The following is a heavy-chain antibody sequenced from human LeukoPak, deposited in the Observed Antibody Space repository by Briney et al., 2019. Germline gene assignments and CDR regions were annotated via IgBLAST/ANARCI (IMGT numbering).Heavy chain of an antibody. Sequence: SETLSLTCTASSGSVSSSSYYWGWIRQPPGKGPEWIGNINYSGNTYYNPSLQSRVSISIDSSKSQFSLKVNSVTAADTAVYYCARANWASGNTLDYWGQGTLVTVSS. CDR2: INYSGNT. CDR1: SGSVSSSSYY. J-gene: IGHJ4*02. CDR3: ARANWASGNTLDY. V-gene: IGHV4-39*07. D-gene: IGHD3-10*01.